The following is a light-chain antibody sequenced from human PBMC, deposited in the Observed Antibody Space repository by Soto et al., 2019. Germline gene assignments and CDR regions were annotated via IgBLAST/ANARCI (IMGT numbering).Light chain of an antibody. Sequence: EIVMTQSPATLSESPGERVTLSCRASQSISSNLAWYQQKPGQPPRLLIYDATSRATGIPSRFSGSGSGTDFTLTITSLQSEDFAVYSCQQYHDWPPLTFGGGTKVEIK. CDR1: QSISSN. J-gene: IGKJ4*01. CDR3: QQYHDWPPLT. V-gene: IGKV3D-15*01. CDR2: DAT.